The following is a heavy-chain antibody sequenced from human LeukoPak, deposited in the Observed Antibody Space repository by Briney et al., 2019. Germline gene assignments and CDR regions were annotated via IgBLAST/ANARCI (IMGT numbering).Heavy chain of an antibody. J-gene: IGHJ4*02. CDR2: LFNSGLT. V-gene: IGHV4-39*01. CDR3: ARQRVASAYSSFDY. D-gene: IGHD2-15*01. CDR1: GASISSTGYY. Sequence: SETLSLTCTVSGASISSTGYYWGWIRQSPGKRLEWIGSLFNSGLTHYSPSLKSRVSTSVDTSNNHFSLRLTSLTAADTAIYYCARQRVASAYSSFDYWGQGTLVTVSS.